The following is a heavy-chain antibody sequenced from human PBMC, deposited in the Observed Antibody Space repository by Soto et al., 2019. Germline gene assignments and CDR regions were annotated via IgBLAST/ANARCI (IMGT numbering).Heavy chain of an antibody. D-gene: IGHD3-16*01. Sequence: QLQLQESGSGLVKPSQTLSLTCAVSGGSISSGNSYSWSWLRQPPGKGLELIGSISHTGSTSYNPSLKGRVTMSVDKSKNQFSLKLSSVTAADMAVYYCARAVAPYLGTWFDPWGQGTLVIVSS. CDR3: ARAVAPYLGTWFDP. CDR2: ISHTGST. CDR1: GGSISSGNSYS. J-gene: IGHJ5*02. V-gene: IGHV4-30-2*01.